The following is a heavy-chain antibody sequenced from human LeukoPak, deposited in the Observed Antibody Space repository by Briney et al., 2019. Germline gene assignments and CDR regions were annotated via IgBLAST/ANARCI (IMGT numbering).Heavy chain of an antibody. CDR3: ARGRSSSQREWFDP. Sequence: SVKVSCTASGGTFSSYAISWVRQAPGQGLEWMGRIIPILGIANYAQKFQGRVTITADKSTSTAYMELSSLRSEDTAVYYCARGRSSSQREWFDPWGQGTLVTVSS. J-gene: IGHJ5*02. D-gene: IGHD6-6*01. CDR2: IIPILGIA. CDR1: GGTFSSYA. V-gene: IGHV1-69*04.